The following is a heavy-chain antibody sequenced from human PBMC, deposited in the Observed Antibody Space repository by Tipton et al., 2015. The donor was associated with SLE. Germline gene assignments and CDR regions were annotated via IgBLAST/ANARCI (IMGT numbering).Heavy chain of an antibody. D-gene: IGHD5-18*01. CDR1: GGSFSNYY. Sequence: TLSLTCTVSGGSFSNYYWNWIRQPAGKGLEWIGRIYTSGRTNYNPSLKSRVTMSVDMSKKQFSLKLTSVTAADSAMYYCARNFVDTTMAIDYWGQGTLVTVSS. J-gene: IGHJ4*02. CDR2: IYTSGRT. V-gene: IGHV4-4*07. CDR3: ARNFVDTTMAIDY.